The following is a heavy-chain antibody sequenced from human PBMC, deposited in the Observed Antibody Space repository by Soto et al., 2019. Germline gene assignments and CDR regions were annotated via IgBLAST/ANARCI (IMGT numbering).Heavy chain of an antibody. V-gene: IGHV3-48*01. CDR2: ISSSSSTI. CDR3: ARDAPPLAYYYDPNWFDP. Sequence: PGGSLRLSCAASGFTFSSYSMNWVRQAPGKGLEWVSYISSSSSTIYYADSVKGRFTISRDNAKNSLYLQMNSLRAEDTAVYYCARDAPPLAYYYDPNWFDPWGQGTLVTVSS. D-gene: IGHD3-22*01. J-gene: IGHJ5*02. CDR1: GFTFSSYS.